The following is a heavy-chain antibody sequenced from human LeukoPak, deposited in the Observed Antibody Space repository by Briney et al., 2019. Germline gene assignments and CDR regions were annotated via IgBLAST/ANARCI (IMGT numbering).Heavy chain of an antibody. CDR2: INHSGST. CDR3: AILNIAAARGWFDP. Sequence: SETLSLTCAVYGGSFNGYYWSWIRQPPGKGLEWIGEINHSGSTNYNPSLKSRVTISVDTSKNQFSLKLSSVTAADTAVYYCAILNIAAARGWFDPWGQGTLVTVSS. V-gene: IGHV4-34*01. CDR1: GGSFNGYY. J-gene: IGHJ5*02. D-gene: IGHD6-13*01.